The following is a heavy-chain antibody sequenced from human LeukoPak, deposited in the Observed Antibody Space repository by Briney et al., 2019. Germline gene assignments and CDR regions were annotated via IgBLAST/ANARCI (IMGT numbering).Heavy chain of an antibody. CDR3: ARDEGSGWDY. D-gene: IGHD6-19*01. J-gene: IGHJ4*02. CDR2: IKEDGSEK. CDR1: GFTFSNAW. V-gene: IGHV3-7*01. Sequence: GGSLRLSCAASGFTFSNAWMNWVRQAPGKGLEWVANIKEDGSEKNYVDSVKGRFTISRDNAKNSLYLEMNSLRAEDTAVYFCARDEGSGWDYWGQGTLVTVSS.